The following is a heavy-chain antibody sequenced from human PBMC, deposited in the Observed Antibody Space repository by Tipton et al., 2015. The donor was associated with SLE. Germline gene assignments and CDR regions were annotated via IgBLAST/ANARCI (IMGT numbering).Heavy chain of an antibody. V-gene: IGHV4-31*03. CDR3: ASGRWGTPAGRGAVDI. CDR1: GYSISSGDYY. CDR2: IYYSGAT. J-gene: IGHJ3*02. D-gene: IGHD1-1*01. Sequence: TLSLTCTVSGYSISSGDYYWSWIRQVPGKGLEWIGYIYYSGATYYNPSLESRLTISVDTSKNQFSLRLTSVTAADTAVYYCASGRWGTPAGRGAVDIWGPGTRVTVSS.